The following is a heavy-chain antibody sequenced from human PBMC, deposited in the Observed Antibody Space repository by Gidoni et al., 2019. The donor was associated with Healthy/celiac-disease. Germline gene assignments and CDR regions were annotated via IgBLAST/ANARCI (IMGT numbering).Heavy chain of an antibody. CDR1: GFTFSRYG. CDR2: IWYDGSNK. J-gene: IGHJ4*02. V-gene: IGHV3-33*01. D-gene: IGHD3-10*01. CDR3: ARDRGDGYNPDY. Sequence: QVQLVESGGGVVQPGRSLRLSCAASGFTFSRYGMHWVRQAPGKGLEGVAVIWYDGSNKYYADSVKGRFTISRDNSKNTLYLQMNSLRAEDTAVYYCARDRGDGYNPDYWGQGTLVTVSS.